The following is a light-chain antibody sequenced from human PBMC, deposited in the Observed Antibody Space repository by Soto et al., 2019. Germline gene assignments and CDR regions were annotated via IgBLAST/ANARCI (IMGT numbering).Light chain of an antibody. CDR3: SSHTSSSPYV. V-gene: IGLV2-14*03. Sequence: QSALTQPASVSGSPGQSITISCTGTSSDVGAYVSWYQQHPGKAPKLLIYDVSHRPSGVSNRFSGSKSGNTASLTISGLQAVDEADYYCSSHTSSSPYVFGTGTKLTVL. CDR1: SSDVGAY. CDR2: DVS. J-gene: IGLJ1*01.